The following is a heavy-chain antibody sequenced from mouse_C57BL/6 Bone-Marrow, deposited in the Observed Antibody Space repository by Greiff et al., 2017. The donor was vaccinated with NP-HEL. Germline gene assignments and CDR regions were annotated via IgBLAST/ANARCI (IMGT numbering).Heavy chain of an antibody. CDR3: AGEGADLGYYYGSSWSDWYFDV. CDR2: IYPGSGST. J-gene: IGHJ1*03. CDR1: GYTFTSYW. Sequence: QVQLKQPGAELVKPGASVKMSCKASGYTFTSYWITWVKQRPGQGLEWIGDIYPGSGSTNSNEKFKSKATLTVDTSSSTAYMQLSSLTSEDSAVYYCAGEGADLGYYYGSSWSDWYFDVWGTGTTVTVSS. D-gene: IGHD1-1*01. V-gene: IGHV1-55*01.